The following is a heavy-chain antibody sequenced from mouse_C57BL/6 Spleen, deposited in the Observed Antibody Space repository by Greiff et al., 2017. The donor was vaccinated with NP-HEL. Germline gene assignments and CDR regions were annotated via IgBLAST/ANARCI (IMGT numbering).Heavy chain of an antibody. CDR3: ARGFAY. J-gene: IGHJ3*01. CDR2: ISYSGST. CDR1: GYSITSGYD. Sequence: VQLKESGPGMVKPSQSLSLTCTVTGYSITSGYDWHWIRHFPGNKLEWMGYISYSGSTNYNPSLTSRISITHDTSKNPFFLKLKSVTTEDTATYYCARGFAYWGQGTLVTVSA. V-gene: IGHV3-1*01.